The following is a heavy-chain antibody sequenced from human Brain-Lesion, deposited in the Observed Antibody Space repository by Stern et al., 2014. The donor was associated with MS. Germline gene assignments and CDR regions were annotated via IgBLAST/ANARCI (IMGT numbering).Heavy chain of an antibody. D-gene: IGHD2-2*01. CDR1: GGSISSGGYY. Sequence: QLQLQESGPGLVKPSQTLSLSCTVSGGSISSGGYYWSWIRQPAGKGLEWIGRIFKSGSTSHNPSPKSRVNISIDTPQKPFSLRLNSMTAADTAVYYCARGRVVPGFQYYATDVWGQGTTVIVSS. CDR2: IFKSGST. J-gene: IGHJ6*02. V-gene: IGHV4-61*02. CDR3: ARGRVVPGFQYYATDV.